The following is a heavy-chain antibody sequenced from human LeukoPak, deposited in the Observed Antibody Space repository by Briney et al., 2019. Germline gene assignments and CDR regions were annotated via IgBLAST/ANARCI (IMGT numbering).Heavy chain of an antibody. Sequence: GGSLRLSCAASSGFMFSSYAMSWVRRAPGKGLVWVSRINSDGSSTSYADSVKGRFTISRDNAKNTLYLQMNSLRAEDTAVYYCARDSSGWYGLDYWGQGTLVTVSS. CDR3: ARDSSGWYGLDY. J-gene: IGHJ4*02. CDR2: INSDGSST. CDR1: GFMFSSYA. V-gene: IGHV3-74*01. D-gene: IGHD6-19*01.